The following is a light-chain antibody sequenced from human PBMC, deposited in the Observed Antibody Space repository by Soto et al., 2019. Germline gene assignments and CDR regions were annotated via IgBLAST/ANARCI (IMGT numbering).Light chain of an antibody. CDR3: SSDTSRSTPYG. CDR1: SSDVGGYNY. J-gene: IGLJ1*01. V-gene: IGLV2-14*01. Sequence: QSVLTQPASVSGSPGQSITISCTGTSSDVGGYNYVSWYQQHPGKAPKLMIYEVSNRPSGVSNRFSGSKSGNTASLTISGLQAEDEADYYCSSDTSRSTPYGFGTGTKLPV. CDR2: EVS.